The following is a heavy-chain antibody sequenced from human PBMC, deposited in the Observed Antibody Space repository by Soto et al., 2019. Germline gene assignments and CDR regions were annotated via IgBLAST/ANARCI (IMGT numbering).Heavy chain of an antibody. D-gene: IGHD3-22*01. Sequence: EVQLLESGGAWVQPGGSLRLSCEASGFTYVKYAMSWVRQAPGKGLEWVSGISGDAGRTFYADSVKGRFTISRDNYKNAVYLQMNSLRVEDTAVYYCVKDTVVVINGGDFDYWGQGTLVTVSS. CDR1: GFTYVKYA. CDR2: ISGDAGRT. CDR3: VKDTVVVINGGDFDY. J-gene: IGHJ4*02. V-gene: IGHV3-23*01.